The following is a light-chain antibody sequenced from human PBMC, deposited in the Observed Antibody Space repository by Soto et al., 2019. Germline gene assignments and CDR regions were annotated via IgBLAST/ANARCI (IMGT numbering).Light chain of an antibody. J-gene: IGKJ1*01. CDR2: GVS. CDR3: QHYGDSSWT. CDR1: QSVSSTL. Sequence: ELVLTQSPVALSLSSGERATLSCRASQSVSSTLLTWYQQKPGQAPRLLIYGVSSRATGIPDRFSGSGSGTDLTLTICRVEPEDFAVYFCQHYGDSSWTFGQGSRVEIK. V-gene: IGKV3-20*01.